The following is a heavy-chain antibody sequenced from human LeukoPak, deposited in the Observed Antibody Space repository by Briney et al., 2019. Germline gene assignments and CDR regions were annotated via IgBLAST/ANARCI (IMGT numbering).Heavy chain of an antibody. Sequence: SETLSLACTVSGGSISPYYWSWIRQSPGKGLEWIGCIYYSGSTNYNPSLKSRVTISVDTSKNQFSLNLSSVTAADTAVYYCTRGAGWLIDYWGQGILLTVPS. V-gene: IGHV4-59*01. CDR2: IYYSGST. J-gene: IGHJ4*02. CDR3: TRGAGWLIDY. D-gene: IGHD3-16*01. CDR1: GGSISPYY.